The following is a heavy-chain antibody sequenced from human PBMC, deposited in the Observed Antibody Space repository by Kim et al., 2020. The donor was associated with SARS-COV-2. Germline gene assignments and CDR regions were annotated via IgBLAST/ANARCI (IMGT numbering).Heavy chain of an antibody. CDR2: ISSSSSTI. CDR1: GFTFSSYS. J-gene: IGHJ4*02. CDR3: ARRLYYGSGSYPTGPFDY. Sequence: GGSLRLSCAASGFTFSSYSMNWVRQAPGKGLEWVSYISSSSSTIYYADSVKGRFTISRDNAKNSLYLQMNSLRDEDTAVYYCARRLYYGSGSYPTGPFDYWGQGTLVTVSS. V-gene: IGHV3-48*02. D-gene: IGHD3-10*01.